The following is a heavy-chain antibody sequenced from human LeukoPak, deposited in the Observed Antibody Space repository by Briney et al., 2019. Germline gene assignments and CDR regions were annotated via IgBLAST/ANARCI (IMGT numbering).Heavy chain of an antibody. CDR3: AGSFTYYYDSSGSPSY. V-gene: IGHV4-34*01. D-gene: IGHD3-22*01. Sequence: SETLSLTCAVCGGSFSGYYWSWIRQPPGKGLEWIGEINHSRSTNYNPSLKSRVTISVDTSKNQFSLKLSSVTAADTAVYYCAGSFTYYYDSSGSPSYWGQGTLVTVSS. CDR1: GGSFSGYY. J-gene: IGHJ4*02. CDR2: INHSRST.